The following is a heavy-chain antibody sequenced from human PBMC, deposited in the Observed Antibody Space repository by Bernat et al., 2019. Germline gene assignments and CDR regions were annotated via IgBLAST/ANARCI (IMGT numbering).Heavy chain of an antibody. J-gene: IGHJ4*02. Sequence: QVQLVESGGGVVQPGRSLRLSCAASGFTFSSYGIHWVRQAPGKGLEWVAVISNDGSNKYYADSVKGRFTISRDNSKNTLYLQMNSLRAEDTAVYYCEKDQLGIAYVFDYWGQGALVTVSS. D-gene: IGHD7-27*01. CDR2: ISNDGSNK. CDR3: EKDQLGIAYVFDY. CDR1: GFTFSSYG. V-gene: IGHV3-30*18.